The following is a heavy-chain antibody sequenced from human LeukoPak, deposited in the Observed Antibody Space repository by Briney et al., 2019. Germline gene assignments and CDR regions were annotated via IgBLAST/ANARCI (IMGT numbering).Heavy chain of an antibody. Sequence: PGGSLRLSCAASGFTFSGYWMSWVRQAPGKGLEWVANIKYDGSDKYYVDSVKGRFTISRDNAKNSLYLQMNSLRAEDTAVYYCARAGRDFDWLLFYDYWGQGTLVTVSS. CDR2: IKYDGSDK. CDR1: GFTFSGYW. V-gene: IGHV3-7*01. D-gene: IGHD3-9*01. J-gene: IGHJ4*02. CDR3: ARAGRDFDWLLFYDY.